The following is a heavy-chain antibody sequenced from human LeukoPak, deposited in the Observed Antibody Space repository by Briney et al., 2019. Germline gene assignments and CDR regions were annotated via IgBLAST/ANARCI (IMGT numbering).Heavy chain of an antibody. J-gene: IGHJ4*02. Sequence: PGGSLRLSCAASGFTFSSYWMSWVRQAPGKGLEWVANIQQDGSEKYYVDSVKGRFTISRDNAKNSLYLEMNSLRAEDTAVYYCARDRGLRYFDSFDYWGQGALVTVSS. D-gene: IGHD3-9*01. CDR2: IQQDGSEK. CDR3: ARDRGLRYFDSFDY. CDR1: GFTFSSYW. V-gene: IGHV3-7*03.